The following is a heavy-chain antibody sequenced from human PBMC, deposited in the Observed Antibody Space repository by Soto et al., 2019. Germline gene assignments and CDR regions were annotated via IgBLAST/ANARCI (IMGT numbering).Heavy chain of an antibody. D-gene: IGHD2-21*01. Sequence: EVQLVESGGVLVKPGGSLRLSCAASGFTFNTYDMNWVRHAPGKGLEWVSYITTSSAYIYYADSLKGRITISRDNAKNSLFLQMTTLRAEVTAVYCCVGAGTDRLLTHSWFDTWGEGTLFTAS. CDR3: VGAGTDRLLTHSWFDT. CDR2: ITTSSAYI. J-gene: IGHJ5*02. CDR1: GFTFNTYD. V-gene: IGHV3-21*01.